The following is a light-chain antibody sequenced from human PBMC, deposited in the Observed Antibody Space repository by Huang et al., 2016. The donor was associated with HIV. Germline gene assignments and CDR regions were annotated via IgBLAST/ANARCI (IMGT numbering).Light chain of an antibody. CDR1: ENITSF. J-gene: IGKJ4*01. CDR2: GTS. CDR3: HQSFSTLT. Sequence: DIQMTQSPSYLSASVGDSVSISCRATENITSFLYWYHQKPGTAPRLLIYGTSTLQSGVPSRFSGRGSGTDFTLTIRSLQPEDIVTYYCHQSFSTLTFGGGTKVQIK. V-gene: IGKV1-39*01.